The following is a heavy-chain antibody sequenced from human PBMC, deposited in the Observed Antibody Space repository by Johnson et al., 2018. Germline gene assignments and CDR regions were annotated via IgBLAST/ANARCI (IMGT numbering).Heavy chain of an antibody. CDR1: GGTLSSSS. CDR3: ARAGIAASMNWFDP. V-gene: IGHV1-69*01. CDR2: IKPVFGTA. Sequence: QVQLVESGAEVKKSGSSVTVSCKATGGTLSSSSINWARQAPGQGLAWMGGIKPVFGTANYAQRFQDRLTITADESTSTAYMELSSLRSEDTAVYYCARAGIAASMNWFDPWGQGTLVTVSS. J-gene: IGHJ5*02. D-gene: IGHD6-25*01.